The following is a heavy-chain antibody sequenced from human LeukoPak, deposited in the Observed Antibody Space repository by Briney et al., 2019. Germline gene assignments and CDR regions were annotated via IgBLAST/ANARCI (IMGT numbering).Heavy chain of an antibody. D-gene: IGHD6-19*01. CDR1: GGSISSGRYY. V-gene: IGHV4-39*01. Sequence: SETLSLTCAVSGGSISSGRYYWGWIPQPPGKGLEWIGSIYYSGSTSYNPPLKTRVTISVDTSKNQFSLRLTSVTAADTAVYYCATNTSDTAFDYWGPGTLVTVSS. CDR2: IYYSGST. CDR3: ATNTSDTAFDY. J-gene: IGHJ4*02.